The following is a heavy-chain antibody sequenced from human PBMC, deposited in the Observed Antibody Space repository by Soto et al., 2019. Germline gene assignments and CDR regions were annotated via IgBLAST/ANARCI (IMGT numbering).Heavy chain of an antibody. V-gene: IGHV6-1*01. J-gene: IGHJ4*02. Sequence: SQTLSLTCAISGDSVSSNSAAWNWIRQSPSRGLEWLGRTYYRSKWYNDYAVSVKSRITINPDTSKNQFSLQLNSVTPEDTAVYYCARGGPYSSSWYSNYFDYWGQGTLVTVSS. CDR1: GDSVSSNSAA. CDR3: ARGGPYSSSWYSNYFDY. D-gene: IGHD6-13*01. CDR2: TYYRSKWYN.